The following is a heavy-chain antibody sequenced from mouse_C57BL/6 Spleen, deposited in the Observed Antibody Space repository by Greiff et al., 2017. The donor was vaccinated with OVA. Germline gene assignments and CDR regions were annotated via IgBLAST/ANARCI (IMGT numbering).Heavy chain of an antibody. CDR1: GYTFTDYE. Sequence: VQLQESGAELVRPGASVPLSCKASGYTFTDYEMPWVKQTPVHGLEWIGAIDPETGGPAYNQKFKGKAILTADKSSSTAYMELRRLTSEDFAVDYCTRGTYYEYATDYWGQGTAVTV. D-gene: IGHD2-10*01. CDR3: TRGTYYEYATDY. V-gene: IGHV1-15*01. J-gene: IGHJ4*01. CDR2: IDPETGGP.